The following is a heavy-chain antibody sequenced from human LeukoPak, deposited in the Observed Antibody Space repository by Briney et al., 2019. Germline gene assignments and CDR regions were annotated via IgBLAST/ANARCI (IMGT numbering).Heavy chain of an antibody. CDR2: LYSDGST. CDR1: GFTVSSNY. J-gene: IGHJ4*02. D-gene: IGHD6-19*01. Sequence: GGSLRLSCAASGFTVSSNYMSWVRQAPGKGLEWVSLLYSDGSTFYADSVKGRFTISRDNSKNTLYLQMNSLRTEDTAVYFCARDFIASSGGFGDYWGQGTLVTVSS. CDR3: ARDFIASSGGFGDY. V-gene: IGHV3-53*01.